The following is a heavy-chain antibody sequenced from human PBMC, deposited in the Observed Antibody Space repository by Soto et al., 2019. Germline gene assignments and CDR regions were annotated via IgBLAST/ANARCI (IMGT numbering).Heavy chain of an antibody. CDR3: ALVPAYGDYMWVFDY. J-gene: IGHJ4*02. D-gene: IGHD4-17*01. Sequence: TLSLTCTVSGGSISSGGYYWSWIRQRPGKGLEWIGYIYYSGSTYYNPSLKSRVTISVDTSKNQFSLKLSSVTAADTAVYYCALVPAYGDYMWVFDYWGQGTLVTVSS. CDR2: IYYSGST. CDR1: GGSISSGGYY. V-gene: IGHV4-31*03.